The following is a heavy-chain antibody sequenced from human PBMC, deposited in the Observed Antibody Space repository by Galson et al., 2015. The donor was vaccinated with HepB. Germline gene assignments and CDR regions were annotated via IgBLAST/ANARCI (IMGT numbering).Heavy chain of an antibody. J-gene: IGHJ3*02. CDR3: ARSPSSSWGDGFDI. Sequence: SLRLSCAASGFTFSNYGMHWVRQAPGKGLEWGAVIWFDGSNKDCLDSVRGRFTISRDNSKNMLFLEMNSLRDEDTATYYCARSPSSSWGDGFDIWGQGTMVTVSS. D-gene: IGHD6-13*01. V-gene: IGHV3-33*01. CDR1: GFTFSNYG. CDR2: IWFDGSNK.